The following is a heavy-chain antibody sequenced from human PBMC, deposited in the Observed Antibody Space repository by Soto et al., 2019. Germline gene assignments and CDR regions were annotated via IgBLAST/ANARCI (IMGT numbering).Heavy chain of an antibody. CDR3: AREKSAADGTQDS. CDR2: IHSTGST. CDR1: SGSISNYY. D-gene: IGHD6-13*01. V-gene: IGHV4-4*07. Sequence: PSETLSLTCTVSSGSISNYYWSWNRQPAGKGLEWIGRIHSTGSTNYNPSLKSRVTMSVDMSKNQFSLNLTSVTAADRAVYYCAREKSAADGTQDSWGQGTLVTVSS. J-gene: IGHJ4*02.